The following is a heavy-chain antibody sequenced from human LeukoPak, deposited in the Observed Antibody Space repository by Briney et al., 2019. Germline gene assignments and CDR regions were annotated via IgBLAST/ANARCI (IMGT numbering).Heavy chain of an antibody. V-gene: IGHV4-34*01. J-gene: IGHJ6*02. CDR3: ARVSGWYSSGWYYYYGMDV. CDR1: GGSFSGYY. D-gene: IGHD6-19*01. CDR2: INHSGST. Sequence: PSETLSLTCAVYGGSFSGYYWSWIRQPPGKGLEWIGVINHSGSTNYNPSLKSRVTISVDTSKNQFSLKLSSVTAADTAVYYCARVSGWYSSGWYYYYGMDVWGQGTTVTVSS.